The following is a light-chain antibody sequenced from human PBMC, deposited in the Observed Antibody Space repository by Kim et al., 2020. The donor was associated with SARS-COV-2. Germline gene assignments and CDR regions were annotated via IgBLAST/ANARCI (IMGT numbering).Light chain of an antibody. CDR2: LNSDGSH. CDR3: QTWGTGIWV. CDR1: SGHSSYA. J-gene: IGLJ3*02. Sequence: QLVLTQSPSASASLGASVKLTCTLSSGHSSYAIAWHQQQPEKGPRYLMKLNSDGSHSKGDRIPDRFSGSSSGAERYLTISSLQSEDEADYYCQTWGTGIWVFGGGTQLTVL. V-gene: IGLV4-69*01.